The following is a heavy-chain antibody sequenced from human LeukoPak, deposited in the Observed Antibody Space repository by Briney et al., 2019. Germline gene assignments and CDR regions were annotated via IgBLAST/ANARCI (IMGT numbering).Heavy chain of an antibody. J-gene: IGHJ4*02. Sequence: ASVKVFCKASGYTFTSYGISWVRQAPGQGLEWMGWISAYNGNTNYAQKLQGRVTMTTDTSTGTAYMELRSLRSDDTAVYYCARDRPQGWFGELSHSDYWGQGTLVTVSS. D-gene: IGHD3-10*01. CDR2: ISAYNGNT. CDR1: GYTFTSYG. V-gene: IGHV1-18*04. CDR3: ARDRPQGWFGELSHSDY.